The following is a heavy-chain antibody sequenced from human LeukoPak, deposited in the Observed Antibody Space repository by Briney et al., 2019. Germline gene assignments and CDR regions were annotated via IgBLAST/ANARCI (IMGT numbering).Heavy chain of an antibody. D-gene: IGHD3-3*01. V-gene: IGHV1-2*02. CDR3: ASHDFWSAFDS. CDR1: GYTFTGYY. Sequence: GASVTVSFTASGYTFTGYYMHWVRQAPGQGLEWMGCINPNTGDTNYAQKFQDRVTMTRDTSINTAYMELSRLRSDDTAVYYCASHDFWSAFDSWGQGTPVTVSS. CDR2: INPNTGDT. J-gene: IGHJ4*02.